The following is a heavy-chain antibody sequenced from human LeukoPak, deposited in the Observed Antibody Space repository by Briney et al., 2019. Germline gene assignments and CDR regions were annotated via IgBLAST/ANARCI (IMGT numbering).Heavy chain of an antibody. D-gene: IGHD3-16*02. CDR1: GFTFSTYW. Sequence: GGSLRLSCAASGFTFSTYWMHWVRQAPGKGLEWVSAISGSGGSTYYADSVKGRFTISRDNSKNTLYLQMSSLRAEDTAVYYCAKDNYDYVWGSYRYTAPEGQNFDYWGQGTLVTVSS. J-gene: IGHJ4*02. CDR3: AKDNYDYVWGSYRYTAPEGQNFDY. CDR2: ISGSGGST. V-gene: IGHV3-23*01.